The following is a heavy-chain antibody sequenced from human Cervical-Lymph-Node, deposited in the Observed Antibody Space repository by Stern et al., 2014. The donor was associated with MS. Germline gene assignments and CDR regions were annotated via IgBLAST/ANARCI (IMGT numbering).Heavy chain of an antibody. CDR3: AKERAHADWGFDS. CDR2: ISAGGSLQ. Sequence: QLVQSGGGVVQPGRPLKLSCAASRFTFSSCGMHWVRQAPGKGLEWVAVISAGGSLQYYADSVKGRFTISRDNTKNTLYLQIDSLRAEDTGVYYCAKERAHADWGFDSWGQGTLVTVSS. CDR1: RFTFSSCG. D-gene: IGHD3-9*01. V-gene: IGHV3-30*18. J-gene: IGHJ4*02.